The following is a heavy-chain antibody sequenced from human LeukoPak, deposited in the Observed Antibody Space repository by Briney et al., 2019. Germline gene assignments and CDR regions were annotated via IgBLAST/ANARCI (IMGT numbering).Heavy chain of an antibody. D-gene: IGHD3-22*01. Sequence: ASVKVSCKASGGTFNIYAISWVRQAPGQGREWMGRIIPILGIANYAQKFQGRGPITADKSTSTAYMELSSLRSEDTAVYYCARAPRGYYDISGYYYDYWGQGTLVTVSS. CDR2: IIPILGIA. J-gene: IGHJ4*02. CDR3: ARAPRGYYDISGYYYDY. CDR1: GGTFNIYA. V-gene: IGHV1-69*04.